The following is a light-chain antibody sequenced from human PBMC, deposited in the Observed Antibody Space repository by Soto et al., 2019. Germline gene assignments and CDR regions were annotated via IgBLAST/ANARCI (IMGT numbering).Light chain of an antibody. Sequence: EIMLTQSPATLSLSPGERATLSCRASQSVSTYLAWYQQKRGQAPRLLIYDASNRATGTPVRFSGSGSGTDFTLTISSLEPEDFAVYYCQQRTSWPLTFGGGTEVEIK. CDR2: DAS. V-gene: IGKV3-11*01. CDR1: QSVSTY. J-gene: IGKJ4*01. CDR3: QQRTSWPLT.